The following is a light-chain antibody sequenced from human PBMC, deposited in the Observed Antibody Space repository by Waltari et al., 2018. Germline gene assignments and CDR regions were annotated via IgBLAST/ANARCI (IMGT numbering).Light chain of an antibody. V-gene: IGLV2-8*01. CDR1: SSDVGAYRF. CDR2: EVN. CDR3: SSYAGGNNLL. Sequence: QSALPQPPSASGSPGPSVTISCTGTSSDVGAYRFVSWYQQHPGKAPQPIIFEVNERPSGVPDRFSGSKSGNTASLTVSGLQTEDEADYYCSSYAGGNNLLFGGGTKLTVL. J-gene: IGLJ2*01.